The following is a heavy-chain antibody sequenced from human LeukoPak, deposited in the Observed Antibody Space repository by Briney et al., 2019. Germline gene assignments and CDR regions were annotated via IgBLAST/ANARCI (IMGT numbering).Heavy chain of an antibody. CDR1: GGSISDFY. Sequence: PSETLSLTCTVSGGSISDFYWSWIRQSPGKGLEWIGYAYYSGSTNYNPSLRSRVTISVDTSKNQFSLKLSSVTAADTAIYYCARGQTPVQVALDYWGQGTLVTVSS. V-gene: IGHV4-59*01. CDR2: AYYSGST. J-gene: IGHJ4*02. D-gene: IGHD5-12*01. CDR3: ARGQTPVQVALDY.